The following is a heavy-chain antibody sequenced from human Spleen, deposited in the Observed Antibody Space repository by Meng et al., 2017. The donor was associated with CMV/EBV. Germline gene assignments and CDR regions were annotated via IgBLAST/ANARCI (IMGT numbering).Heavy chain of an antibody. J-gene: IGHJ5*02. V-gene: IGHV2-5*02. Sequence: QMPFKLSGPALVNPTQTLTLDCTFSGFSLRTSGVGVGWIRQPPGRDLEWLALISWDDDKRYSPSLKSRLTITKDTSKNQVVLTMTNMDPVDTATYYCAHARGYSNYAPFDPWGQGTLVTVSS. D-gene: IGHD4-11*01. CDR1: GFSLRTSGVG. CDR3: AHARGYSNYAPFDP. CDR2: ISWDDDK.